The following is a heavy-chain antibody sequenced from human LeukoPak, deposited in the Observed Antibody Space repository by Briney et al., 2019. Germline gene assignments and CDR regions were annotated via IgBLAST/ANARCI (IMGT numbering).Heavy chain of an antibody. CDR3: ASRHSDGYFDY. Sequence: TGGSLRLSCAASGFTFGEYAMSWVRQLPGKGLEWVSGLNWNGDTTDYADSVRGRFTISRDNAKNSLYLQMNSLTAEDTAFYYCASRHSDGYFDYWGQGTLVTVSS. J-gene: IGHJ4*02. D-gene: IGHD3-22*01. CDR1: GFTFGEYA. CDR2: LNWNGDTT. V-gene: IGHV3-20*04.